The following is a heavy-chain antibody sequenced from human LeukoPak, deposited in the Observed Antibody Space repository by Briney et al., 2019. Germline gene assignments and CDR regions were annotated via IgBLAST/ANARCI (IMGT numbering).Heavy chain of an antibody. CDR2: INPNSGGT. Sequence: VASVNVSCKASGYTFTGYYMHWVRQAPGQRLEWMGRINPNSGGTNYAQKFQGRVTMTRDTSISTAYMELSRLRSDDTAVHYCARAPASSGWAIDYWGQGTLVTVSS. CDR1: GYTFTGYY. D-gene: IGHD6-19*01. V-gene: IGHV1-2*06. CDR3: ARAPASSGWAIDY. J-gene: IGHJ4*02.